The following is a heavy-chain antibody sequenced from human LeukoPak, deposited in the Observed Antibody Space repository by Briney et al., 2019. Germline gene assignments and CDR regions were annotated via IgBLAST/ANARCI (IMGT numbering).Heavy chain of an antibody. CDR2: ISGSGGST. CDR3: AKDMDYYGSGSYLYYFDY. V-gene: IGHV3-23*01. CDR1: GFTFSSYA. D-gene: IGHD3-10*01. Sequence: GGSLRLSCAASGFTFSSYAMSWVRQAPGKGLEGVSAISGSGGSTYYADSVKGRFTISRDNSKNTLYLQMNSLRAEDTAVYYCAKDMDYYGSGSYLYYFDYWGQGTLVTVSS. J-gene: IGHJ4*02.